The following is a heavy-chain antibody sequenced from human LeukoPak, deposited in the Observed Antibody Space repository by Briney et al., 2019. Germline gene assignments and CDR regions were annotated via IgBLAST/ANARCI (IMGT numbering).Heavy chain of an antibody. CDR2: INPNSGGT. Sequence: ASVKVSCKTSGYTFTGYYVHWVRQGPGQGLEWMGWINPNSGGTSNAQKFQGRVTMTRDTSISTAYMELSRLRSDDTAVYYCASPAGILYDSSGYYFEHYYYGMDVWGQGTTVTVSS. J-gene: IGHJ6*02. CDR3: ASPAGILYDSSGYYFEHYYYGMDV. CDR1: GYTFTGYY. D-gene: IGHD3-22*01. V-gene: IGHV1-2*02.